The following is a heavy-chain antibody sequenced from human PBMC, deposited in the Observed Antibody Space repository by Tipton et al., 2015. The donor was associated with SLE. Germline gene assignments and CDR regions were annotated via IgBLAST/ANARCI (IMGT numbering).Heavy chain of an antibody. V-gene: IGHV3-66*02. Sequence: SLRLSCAASGFTVSSNYMSWVRQAPGKGLEWVSVIYSGGSTYYADSVKGRFTISRDNSKNTLYLQMNSLRAEDTAVYYCAREGDSSGGAFDIWGQGTMVTVSS. CDR3: AREGDSSGGAFDI. CDR1: GFTVSSNY. D-gene: IGHD2-15*01. J-gene: IGHJ3*02. CDR2: IYSGGST.